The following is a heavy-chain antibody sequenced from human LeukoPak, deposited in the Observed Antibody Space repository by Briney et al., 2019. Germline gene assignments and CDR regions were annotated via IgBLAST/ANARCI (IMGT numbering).Heavy chain of an antibody. CDR2: INNSGGST. D-gene: IGHD2-15*01. V-gene: IGHV3-23*01. J-gene: IGHJ4*02. CDR1: GFTFSSYA. Sequence: PGGSLRLSCAASGFTFSSYAMSWVRQAPGKGLEWVSPINNSGGSTYYTDSVKGRFTISRDNSKNTLYLQVNSLRAEDTAVYYCAKRQGASGRIGYFDYWGQGTLVTVSS. CDR3: AKRQGASGRIGYFDY.